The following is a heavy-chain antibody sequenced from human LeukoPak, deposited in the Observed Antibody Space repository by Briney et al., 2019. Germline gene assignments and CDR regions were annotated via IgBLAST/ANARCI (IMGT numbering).Heavy chain of an antibody. CDR1: GGSISSGSYY. Sequence: SQTLSLTCTVSGGSISSGSYYWSWIRQPAGKGLEWIARIYTSGSTNYNPSLKSRVTISVDTSKNQFSLKLSSVTAADTAVYYCARGGYDYRWYFDLWGRGTLVTVSS. CDR2: IYTSGST. J-gene: IGHJ2*01. D-gene: IGHD5-12*01. CDR3: ARGGYDYRWYFDL. V-gene: IGHV4-61*02.